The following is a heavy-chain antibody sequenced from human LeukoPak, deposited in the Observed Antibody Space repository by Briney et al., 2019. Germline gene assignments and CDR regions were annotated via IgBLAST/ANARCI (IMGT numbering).Heavy chain of an antibody. CDR1: GFTFSSYT. V-gene: IGHV3-21*06. CDR3: ASLCDVLTGTLRFDP. D-gene: IGHD3-9*01. J-gene: IGHJ5*02. CDR2: ISSYTGYT. Sequence: GGSLRLSCAASGFTFSSYTMNWVRQAPGKGLEWVSSISSYTGYTYYADSVKGRFTISRDNAKNSLYLQMNSLRAEDTALYYCASLCDVLTGTLRFDPWGQGTLVTVSS.